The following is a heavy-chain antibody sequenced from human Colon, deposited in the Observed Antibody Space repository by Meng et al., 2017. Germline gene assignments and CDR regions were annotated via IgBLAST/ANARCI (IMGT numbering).Heavy chain of an antibody. J-gene: IGHJ4*02. D-gene: IGHD3-10*01. CDR2: CHSSAESQN. CDR3: TAWYGEY. CDR1: GVRCSRQPCP. V-gene: IGHV6-1*01. Sequence: QVKFEPSGTGAVKPSQAPSVPCALCGVRCSRQPCPWRCVRQAASGGREWLGQCHSSAESQNHYGVAVKSRITISADSSRNNCSQHLNTVTPEETAVYYCTAWYGEYWGQGTLVTVSS.